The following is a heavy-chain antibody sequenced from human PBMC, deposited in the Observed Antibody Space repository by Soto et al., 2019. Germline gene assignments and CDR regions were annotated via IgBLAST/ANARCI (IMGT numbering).Heavy chain of an antibody. Sequence: ASVKVSCKASGYTFSSYGISWVRRAPGQGIEWMGWISAYNGNTNYAQKLQGIFTMTTDTSTSTAYMELRSLRSDDTAAYYCASDTPYYDFWTQAYYFDYWGQGTLVTVS. V-gene: IGHV1-18*01. J-gene: IGHJ4*02. D-gene: IGHD3-3*01. CDR1: GYTFSSYG. CDR2: ISAYNGNT. CDR3: ASDTPYYDFWTQAYYFDY.